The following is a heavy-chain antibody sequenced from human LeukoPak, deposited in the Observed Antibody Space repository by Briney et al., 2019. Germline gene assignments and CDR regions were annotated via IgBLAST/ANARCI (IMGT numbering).Heavy chain of an antibody. Sequence: GSLRLSCAASGFTVSSNYMSWIRQPPGKGLEWIGEINHSGSTNYNPSLKSRVTISVDTSKNQFSLKLNSVTAADTAVYYCARHSLSRQHIVVVTAVHWYFDLWGRGTLVTVSS. CDR3: ARHSLSRQHIVVVTAVHWYFDL. D-gene: IGHD2-21*02. J-gene: IGHJ2*01. CDR1: GFTVSSNY. CDR2: INHSGST. V-gene: IGHV4-34*01.